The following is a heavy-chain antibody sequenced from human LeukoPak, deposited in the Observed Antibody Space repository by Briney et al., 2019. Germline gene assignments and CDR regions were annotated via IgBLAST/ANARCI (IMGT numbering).Heavy chain of an antibody. V-gene: IGHV4-39*07. CDR1: GGSISSSSYY. D-gene: IGHD6-19*01. J-gene: IGHJ4*02. Sequence: SETLSLTCTVSGGSISSSSYYWGWIRQPPGKGLEWIGSIYYSGSTYYNPFLKSRVTISVDTSKNQFSLKLSSVTAADTAVYYCARAAPSNIAVGRYYFDYWGQGTLVTVSS. CDR3: ARAAPSNIAVGRYYFDY. CDR2: IYYSGST.